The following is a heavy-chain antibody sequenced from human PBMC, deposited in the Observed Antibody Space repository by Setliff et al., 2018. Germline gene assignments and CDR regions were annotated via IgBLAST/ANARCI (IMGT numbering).Heavy chain of an antibody. D-gene: IGHD5-18*01. CDR2: MNPNSGNT. Sequence: GASVKVSCKASGYTFTSYDINWVRQATGQGLEWMGWMNPNSGNTGYAQKFQGRVTMTRNTSISTAYMELSSLRSEDTAVYYCARRVGSAGIQLPDYWGQGTLVTVSS. V-gene: IGHV1-8*02. CDR1: GYTFTSYD. CDR3: ARRVGSAGIQLPDY. J-gene: IGHJ4*02.